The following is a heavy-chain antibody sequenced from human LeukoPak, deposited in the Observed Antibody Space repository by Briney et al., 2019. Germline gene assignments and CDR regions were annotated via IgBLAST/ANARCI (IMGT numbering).Heavy chain of an antibody. Sequence: GGSLRLSCAASGFTFSSYAMSWVRQAPGKGLEWVSAISGSGGSTYYADSVKGRFTISRDNSKNTLYLQMNSLRAEDTAVYYCAKTRAGYYYDSSGYYPNWGQGTLVTVSS. CDR1: GFTFSSYA. J-gene: IGHJ4*02. D-gene: IGHD3-22*01. CDR3: AKTRAGYYYDSSGYYPN. CDR2: ISGSGGST. V-gene: IGHV3-23*01.